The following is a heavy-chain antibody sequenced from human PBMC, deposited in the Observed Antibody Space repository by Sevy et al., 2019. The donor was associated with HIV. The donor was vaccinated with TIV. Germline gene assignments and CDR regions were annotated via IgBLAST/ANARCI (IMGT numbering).Heavy chain of an antibody. CDR1: GYTFTGYY. CDR2: INPNSGGT. CDR3: AREGGDTYYYDSSGYNDY. V-gene: IGHV1-2*02. Sequence: ASVKVSCKASGYTFTGYYMHWVRQAPGQWLEWMGWINPNSGGTNYAQKFQGRVTMTRDTSISTAYMELSRLRSDDTAVYYCAREGGDTYYYDSSGYNDYWGQGTLVTVSS. J-gene: IGHJ4*02. D-gene: IGHD3-22*01.